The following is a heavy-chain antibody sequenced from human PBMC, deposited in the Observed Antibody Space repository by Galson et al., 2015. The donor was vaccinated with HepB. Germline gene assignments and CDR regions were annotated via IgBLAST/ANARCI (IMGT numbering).Heavy chain of an antibody. CDR3: ARDSREHIVVVPAAVHYGMDV. V-gene: IGHV1-69*13. D-gene: IGHD2-2*01. CDR2: IIPIFGTA. J-gene: IGHJ6*02. CDR1: GGTFSSYA. Sequence: SVKVSCKASGGTFSSYAISWVRQAPGQGHEWMGGIIPIFGTANYAQKFQGRVTITADESTSTAYMELSSLRSEDTAVYYCARDSREHIVVVPAAVHYGMDVWGQGTTVTVSS.